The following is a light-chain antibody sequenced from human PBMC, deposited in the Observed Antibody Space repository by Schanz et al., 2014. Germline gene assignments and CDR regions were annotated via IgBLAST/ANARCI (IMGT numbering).Light chain of an antibody. CDR3: CSYAGSYTVV. Sequence: QSALTQPPSASGSPGQSVTISCTGTSSDVGGYNFVSWYQQHPGKAPKLMMYEVTKRPSGVPDRFSGSKSGNTASLTISGLQAEDEADYYCCSYAGSYTVVFGGGTKLTVL. CDR1: SSDVGGYNF. J-gene: IGLJ2*01. V-gene: IGLV2-8*01. CDR2: EVT.